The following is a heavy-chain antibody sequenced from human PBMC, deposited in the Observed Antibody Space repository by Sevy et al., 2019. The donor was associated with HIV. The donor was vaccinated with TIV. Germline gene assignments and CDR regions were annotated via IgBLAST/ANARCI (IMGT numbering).Heavy chain of an antibody. CDR1: GYTFTSYA. CDR2: INAGSGNT. CDR3: ARDEYFYYFDY. D-gene: IGHD6-6*01. J-gene: IGHJ4*02. Sequence: ASVKVSCKASGYTFTSYAMHWVRQAPGQRLEWMGWINAGSGNTKYSQKIQGRVTITRDTSASTAYMELSSLRSEDTAVYYCARDEYFYYFDYWGQGTLVTVSS. V-gene: IGHV1-3*01.